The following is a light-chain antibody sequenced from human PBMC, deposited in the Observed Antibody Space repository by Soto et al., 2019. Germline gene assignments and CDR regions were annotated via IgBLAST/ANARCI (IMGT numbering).Light chain of an antibody. CDR3: QHYGTSAI. Sequence: EIVLTQSPGTLSLSPGERATLSCRASQSVSSSYLAWYQQKPGQAPRRLIYGASSRATGIPDRFSVSASGTDFTLTISRLEPEDFAVYYCQHYGTSAIFGPGTKVDIK. V-gene: IGKV3-20*01. CDR1: QSVSSSY. J-gene: IGKJ3*01. CDR2: GAS.